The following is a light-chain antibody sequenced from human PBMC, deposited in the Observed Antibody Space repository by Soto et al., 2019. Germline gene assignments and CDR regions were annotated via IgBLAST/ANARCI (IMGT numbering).Light chain of an antibody. J-gene: IGKJ1*01. CDR1: QSVSGW. CDR3: QQYETFSGT. Sequence: DIQMTQSPSTLSASVGDTVTVTCRASQSVSGWLAWYQQKQGEXPKXXIYDASALPRGVPSRFSGSGSGTKLTITIASLQPDDFATYYCQQYETFSGTFGPGTKVDIK. V-gene: IGKV1-5*01. CDR2: DAS.